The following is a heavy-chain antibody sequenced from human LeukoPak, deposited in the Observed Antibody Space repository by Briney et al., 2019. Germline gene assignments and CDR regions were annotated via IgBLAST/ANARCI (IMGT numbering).Heavy chain of an antibody. CDR1: GFTVSSNY. CDR3: ARDTPDLRLFDY. V-gene: IGHV3-66*01. D-gene: IGHD2-21*01. J-gene: IGHJ4*02. Sequence: AGGSLRLSRAASGFTVSSNYMSWVRQAPGKGLEWVSVIYSGGSTYYADSVKGRFTISRDNSKNTLYLQMNSLRAEDTAVYYCARDTPDLRLFDYWGQGTLVTVSS. CDR2: IYSGGST.